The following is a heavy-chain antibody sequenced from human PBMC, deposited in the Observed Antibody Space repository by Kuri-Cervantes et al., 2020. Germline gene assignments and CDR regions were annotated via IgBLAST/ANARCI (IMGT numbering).Heavy chain of an antibody. CDR3: ARVDCRGYTCYVPSHGFDI. J-gene: IGHJ3*02. D-gene: IGHD2-15*01. CDR2: IRSSSSTI. CDR1: GFTFSNYN. Sequence: GGSLRLSCAASGFTFSNYNMNWVRQAPGKGLEWVSYIRSSSSTIYYVDSVKGRFTISRDNAKNSLYLQMNSLRDGDTAVYYCARVDCRGYTCYVPSHGFDIWGQGTMVTVSS. V-gene: IGHV3-48*02.